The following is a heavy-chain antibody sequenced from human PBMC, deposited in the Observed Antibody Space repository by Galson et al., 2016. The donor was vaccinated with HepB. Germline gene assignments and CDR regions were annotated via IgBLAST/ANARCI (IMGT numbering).Heavy chain of an antibody. CDR3: ARDDYSGGRGSPDY. CDR1: GFFFSGRA. Sequence: SLRLSCAASGFFFSGRAMSWVRQAPGKGLEWVSGITRYGATTGYAASVKGRFTISRDNSNNTLYLQMSSLTTEDTAVYYCARDDYSGGRGSPDYWGQGTLVTVSS. D-gene: IGHD4/OR15-4a*01. CDR2: ITRYGATT. V-gene: IGHV3-23*01. J-gene: IGHJ4*02.